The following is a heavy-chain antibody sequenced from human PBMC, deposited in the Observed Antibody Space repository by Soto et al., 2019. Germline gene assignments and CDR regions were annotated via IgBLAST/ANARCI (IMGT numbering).Heavy chain of an antibody. Sequence: SETLSLTCTVSGGSISSYYWSWIRQPPGKGLEWIGYIYYSGSTNYNPSLKSRVTISVDTSKNQFSLKLSSVTAADTAVYYCARRMTPRSYYYDSSGPRYNWFDPWGQGTLVTVSS. J-gene: IGHJ5*02. CDR2: IYYSGST. CDR1: GGSISSYY. CDR3: ARRMTPRSYYYDSSGPRYNWFDP. V-gene: IGHV4-59*01. D-gene: IGHD3-22*01.